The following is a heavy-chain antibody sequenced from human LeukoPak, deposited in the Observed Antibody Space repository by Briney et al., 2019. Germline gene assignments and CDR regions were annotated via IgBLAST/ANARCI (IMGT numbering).Heavy chain of an antibody. D-gene: IGHD1-26*01. V-gene: IGHV3-74*01. CDR2: INSDGSST. J-gene: IGHJ4*02. CDR1: GLTFRSYW. CDR3: ARETGIVGATAAYGYYFDY. Sequence: GGSLRLSCAASGLTFRSYWMHWVRQAPGKGLVWASRINSDGSSTNYADSVKGRSTISRDNAKNTLYLQMNSLRAEDTAVYFCARETGIVGATAAYGYYFDYWGPGTLVTVSS.